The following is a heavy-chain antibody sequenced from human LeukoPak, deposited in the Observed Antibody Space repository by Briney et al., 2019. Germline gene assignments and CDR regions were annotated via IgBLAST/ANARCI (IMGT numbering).Heavy chain of an antibody. CDR1: GGSISSYY. V-gene: IGHV4-59*08. J-gene: IGHJ6*03. D-gene: IGHD6-19*01. Sequence: SETLSLTCTVSGGSISSYYWSWIRQPPGKGLEWIGYIYYSGGTNYNPSLKSRVSISVDTSKNQFSLKLSSVTAADTAVYYCARHGYSSGWIYMDVWGKGTTVTVSS. CDR3: ARHGYSSGWIYMDV. CDR2: IYYSGGT.